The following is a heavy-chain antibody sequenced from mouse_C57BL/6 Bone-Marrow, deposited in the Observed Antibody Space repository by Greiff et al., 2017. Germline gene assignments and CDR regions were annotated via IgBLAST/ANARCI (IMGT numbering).Heavy chain of an antibody. CDR3: TRGSQSYYPWYFDV. CDR1: GYTFTDYE. J-gene: IGHJ1*03. V-gene: IGHV1-15*01. CDR2: IDPETGGT. Sequence: VQLQQSGAELVRPGASVTLSCKASGYTFTDYEMHWVKQTPVHGLEWIGAIDPETGGTAYNQKFKGKAILTADKSSSTAYMELRSLTSEDSAVYYCTRGSQSYYPWYFDVWGTGTTVTVAS. D-gene: IGHD1-1*01.